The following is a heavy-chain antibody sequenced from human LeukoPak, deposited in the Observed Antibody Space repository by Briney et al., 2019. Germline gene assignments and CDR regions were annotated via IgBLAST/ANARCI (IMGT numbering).Heavy chain of an antibody. V-gene: IGHV3-30*03. D-gene: IGHD1-26*01. J-gene: IGHJ4*02. CDR3: ATGGESVIVGAVY. Sequence: GGSLRLSCAASGFTFSSYGMHWVRQAPGKGLEWVAVISYDGSNKYYADSVKGRFTISRDNSKNTLYLQMNSLRAEDTAVYYCATGGESVIVGAVYWGQGTLVTVSS. CDR2: ISYDGSNK. CDR1: GFTFSSYG.